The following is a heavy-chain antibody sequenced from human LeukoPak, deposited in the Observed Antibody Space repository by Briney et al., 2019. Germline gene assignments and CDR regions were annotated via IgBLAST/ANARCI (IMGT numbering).Heavy chain of an antibody. J-gene: IGHJ3*02. CDR1: GFTFSSYA. CDR2: ISYDGSNK. Sequence: GGSLRLSCAASGFTFSSYAMHWVRQAPGKGLEWVAVISYDGSNKYYADSVKGRFTISRDNSKNTLYLQMNSLRAEDTAVYYCARDPGDIVGAADAFDIWGQGAMVTVSS. V-gene: IGHV3-30-3*01. CDR3: ARDPGDIVGAADAFDI. D-gene: IGHD1-26*01.